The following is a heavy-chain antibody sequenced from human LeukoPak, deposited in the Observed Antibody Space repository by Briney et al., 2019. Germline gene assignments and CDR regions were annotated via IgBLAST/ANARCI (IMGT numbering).Heavy chain of an antibody. CDR2: IYPTGST. Sequence: SETLSLTCTVSGYSISSGYYWGWIRQPPGKGLEWIGNIYPTGSTYYNPSLKSRVAISVDTSKNQFSLKVSSVSAADTAVYYCARAYSSSWYWNWFDPWGQGTLVTVSS. D-gene: IGHD6-13*01. V-gene: IGHV4-38-2*02. CDR3: ARAYSSSWYWNWFDP. J-gene: IGHJ5*02. CDR1: GYSISSGYY.